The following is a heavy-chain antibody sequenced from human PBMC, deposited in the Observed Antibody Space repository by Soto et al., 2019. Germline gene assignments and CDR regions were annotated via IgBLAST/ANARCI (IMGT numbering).Heavy chain of an antibody. D-gene: IGHD3-22*01. CDR3: ARRFQRYYYDSSGYYWDY. J-gene: IGHJ4*02. CDR1: GGTFSSYA. Sequence: SVKVSCKASGGTFSSYAISWVRQAPGQGREWMGGIIPIFGTANYAQKFQGRVTITADESTSTAYMELSSLRSEDTAVYYCARRFQRYYYDSSGYYWDYWGQGTLVTVSS. V-gene: IGHV1-69*13. CDR2: IIPIFGTA.